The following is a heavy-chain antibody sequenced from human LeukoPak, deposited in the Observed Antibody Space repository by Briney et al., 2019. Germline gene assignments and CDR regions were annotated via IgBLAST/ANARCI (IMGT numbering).Heavy chain of an antibody. D-gene: IGHD5-24*01. CDR2: IHSGGNT. CDR3: ARGSERWLQPFDY. CDR1: GFTVISHY. V-gene: IGHV3-53*01. J-gene: IGHJ4*02. Sequence: GGSLRLSCAASGFTVISHYMNWVRQAPGKGLKWVSVIHSGGNTYYADSVKGRFTISRDNSKSTLYLQMNSLRAEVTAVYYCARGSERWLQPFDYWGQGTLVTVSS.